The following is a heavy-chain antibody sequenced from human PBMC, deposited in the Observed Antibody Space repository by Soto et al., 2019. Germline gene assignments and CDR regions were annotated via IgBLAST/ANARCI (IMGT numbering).Heavy chain of an antibody. Sequence: GGSLRLSCAASGFTFSSYGMHWVRQAPGKGLEWVAVIWYDGSNKYYADSVKGRFTISRDNSKNTLYLQMNSLRAEDTAVYYWARGAFGYPGYFDYWGQGTLVTVSS. J-gene: IGHJ4*02. CDR2: IWYDGSNK. V-gene: IGHV3-33*01. D-gene: IGHD5-12*01. CDR3: ARGAFGYPGYFDY. CDR1: GFTFSSYG.